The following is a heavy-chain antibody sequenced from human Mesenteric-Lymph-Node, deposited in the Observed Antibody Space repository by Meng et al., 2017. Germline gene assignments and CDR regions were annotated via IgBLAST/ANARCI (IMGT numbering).Heavy chain of an antibody. Sequence: GESLKISCAASGFTFSSYDMHWVRQATGKGLEWVSAIGTAGDTYYPGSVKGRFTISRENAKNTLYLQMNSLRAEDTAVYYCAEAWNGVSWGQGTLVTVSS. CDR1: GFTFSSYD. CDR3: AEAWNGVS. D-gene: IGHD1-1*01. V-gene: IGHV3-13*01. CDR2: IGTAGDT. J-gene: IGHJ4*02.